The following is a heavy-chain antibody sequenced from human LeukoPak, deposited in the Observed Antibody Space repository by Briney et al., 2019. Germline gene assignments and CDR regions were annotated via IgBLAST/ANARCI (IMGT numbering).Heavy chain of an antibody. J-gene: IGHJ3*01. CDR3: ARDHPYSSGWYGRVEALDL. D-gene: IGHD6-19*01. Sequence: ASVKVSCKASGFIFTGYYMHWVRQAPGQGLEWMGCINANSGGTNYAQKFQGRVTMTRDTSISTAYMDLSRLRSDDTAVYYCARDHPYSSGWYGRVEALDLWGQGTTVTVSS. CDR2: INANSGGT. CDR1: GFIFTGYY. V-gene: IGHV1-2*02.